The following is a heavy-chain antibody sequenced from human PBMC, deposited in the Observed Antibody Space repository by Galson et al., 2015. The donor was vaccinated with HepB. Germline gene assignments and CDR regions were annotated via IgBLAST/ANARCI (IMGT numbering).Heavy chain of an antibody. Sequence: SVKVSCKASGYTFTSYYMHWVRQAPGQGLEWMGIINPSGGSTSYAQKFQGRVTMTRDTSTSAVYMELSSLRSEDTAVYYCARALTPIAVAGPFDYWGQGTLVTVSS. CDR1: GYTFTSYY. D-gene: IGHD6-19*01. V-gene: IGHV1-46*01. J-gene: IGHJ4*02. CDR2: INPSGGST. CDR3: ARALTPIAVAGPFDY.